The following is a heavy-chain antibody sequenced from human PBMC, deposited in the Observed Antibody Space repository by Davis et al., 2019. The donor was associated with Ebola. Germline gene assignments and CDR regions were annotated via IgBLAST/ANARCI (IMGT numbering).Heavy chain of an antibody. CDR2: IIPIFGTA. CDR3: ARGGSAYCSGGSCLYNWFDP. CDR1: AGTFSSYA. J-gene: IGHJ5*02. V-gene: IGHV1-69*06. Sequence: SVLISCNASAGTFSSYAISWVRPAPGHGLEWMGGIIPIFGTANYAQKFQGRVTITADKSTSTAYMELSSLRSEDTAVYYCARGGSAYCSGGSCLYNWFDPWGQGTLVTVSS. D-gene: IGHD2-15*01.